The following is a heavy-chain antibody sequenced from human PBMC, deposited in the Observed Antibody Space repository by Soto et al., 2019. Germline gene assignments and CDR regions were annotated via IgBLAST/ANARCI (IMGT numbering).Heavy chain of an antibody. Sequence: GESLEISCKGSGYSFTSYWISWVRQMPGKGMEWMGRIDPSDSYTNYSPSFQGHVTISADKSISTAYLQWSSLKASDTAMYYCAAAPYYYYGMGVWGQGTTVTVSS. D-gene: IGHD2-15*01. V-gene: IGHV5-10-1*01. CDR2: IDPSDSYT. J-gene: IGHJ6*02. CDR1: GYSFTSYW. CDR3: AAAPYYYYGMGV.